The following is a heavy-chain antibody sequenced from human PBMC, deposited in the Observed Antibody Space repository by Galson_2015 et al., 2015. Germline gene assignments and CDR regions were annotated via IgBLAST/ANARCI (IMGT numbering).Heavy chain of an antibody. D-gene: IGHD6-13*01. Sequence: SLRLSCAASGFTFSSYSMNWVRQAPGKGLEWVSSISSSSSYIYYADSVKGRFTISRDNAKNSLYLQMNSLRAEDTAVYYCAGDNGIAALPYFDYWGQGTLVTVSS. J-gene: IGHJ4*02. CDR2: ISSSSSYI. CDR1: GFTFSSYS. CDR3: AGDNGIAALPYFDY. V-gene: IGHV3-21*01.